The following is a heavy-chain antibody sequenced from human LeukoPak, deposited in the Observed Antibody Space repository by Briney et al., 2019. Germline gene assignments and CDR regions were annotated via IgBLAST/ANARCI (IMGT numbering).Heavy chain of an antibody. CDR1: GGSISSGGYS. CDR3: ARDGPTIFGAGDAFDI. D-gene: IGHD3-3*01. CDR2: IYHSGST. J-gene: IGHJ3*02. Sequence: TLSLTCAVSGGSISSGGYSWSWIRQPPGKGLEWIGYIYHSGSTYYNPSLKSRVTISVDRSKNQFSLKLSSVTAADTAVYYCARDGPTIFGAGDAFDIWGQGTMVTVSS. V-gene: IGHV4-30-2*01.